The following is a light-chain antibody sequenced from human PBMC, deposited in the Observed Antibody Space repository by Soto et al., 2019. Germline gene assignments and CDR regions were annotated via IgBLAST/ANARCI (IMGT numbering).Light chain of an antibody. Sequence: DIQMTPFPSTRSASVGDRVTITCRASQSISSWLAWYQQKPGKAPNLLIYNASTLESGVPSRFSGSGSGTEFTLTISSLQPDDFATYYCQQYQNYPLTFGGGTKVEIK. V-gene: IGKV1-5*03. CDR2: NAS. CDR1: QSISSW. J-gene: IGKJ4*01. CDR3: QQYQNYPLT.